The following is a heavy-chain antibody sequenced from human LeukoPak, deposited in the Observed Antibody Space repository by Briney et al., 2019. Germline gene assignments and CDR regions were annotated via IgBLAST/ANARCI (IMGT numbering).Heavy chain of an antibody. Sequence: GGSLRLSCAASGFTFRNFAMSWVRQAPGQGLEWVSAISADGVYIYYIDSVRGRFTTSRDNSRDTLFLQMNSLRAEDTALYYCAKGGADDWGETWGQGTLVTVSS. D-gene: IGHD7-27*01. CDR2: ISADGVYI. V-gene: IGHV3-23*01. J-gene: IGHJ5*02. CDR1: GFTFRNFA. CDR3: AKGGADDWGET.